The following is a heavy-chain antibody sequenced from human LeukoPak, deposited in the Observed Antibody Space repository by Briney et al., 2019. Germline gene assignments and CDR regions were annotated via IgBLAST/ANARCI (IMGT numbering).Heavy chain of an antibody. D-gene: IGHD3-22*01. J-gene: IGHJ5*02. CDR1: GFTLSSYA. Sequence: GGSLRLSCAASGFTLSSYAMHWVRQAPGKGLEWVAVISYDGSNKYYADSVKGRFTISRDNSKNTLYLQMNSLRAEDTAVYYCARDFRPRYYYDSSGYWSWFDPWGQGTLVTVSS. CDR2: ISYDGSNK. V-gene: IGHV3-30-3*01. CDR3: ARDFRPRYYYDSSGYWSWFDP.